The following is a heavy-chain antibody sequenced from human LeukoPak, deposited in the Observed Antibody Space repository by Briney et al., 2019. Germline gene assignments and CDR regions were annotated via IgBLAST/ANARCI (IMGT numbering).Heavy chain of an antibody. D-gene: IGHD3-16*01. J-gene: IGHJ6*03. V-gene: IGHV3-23*01. Sequence: GGSLRLSCAASGLTFSSYAMSWVRQAPGKGLEWVSGIIDSGESTYYANFAKGRFTISRDNSNNTLYLQMNSLRAEDTAVYYCAKLGGQELHNYYVAVCGKGTTVAVSS. CDR3: AKLGGQELHNYYVAV. CDR2: IIDSGEST. CDR1: GLTFSSYA.